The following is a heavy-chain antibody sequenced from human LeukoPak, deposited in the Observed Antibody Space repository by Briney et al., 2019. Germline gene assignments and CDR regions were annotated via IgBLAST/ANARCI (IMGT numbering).Heavy chain of an antibody. CDR2: INHSGST. CDR1: GGSISSSSYS. CDR3: ARARSGYCSGGSCLVRPNWFDP. D-gene: IGHD2-15*01. V-gene: IGHV4-39*07. Sequence: SETLSLTCTVSGGSISSSSYSWGWIRQPPGKGLEWIGEINHSGSTNYNPSLKSRVTISVDTSKNQFSLKLSSVTAADTAVYYCARARSGYCSGGSCLVRPNWFDPWGQGTLVTVSS. J-gene: IGHJ5*02.